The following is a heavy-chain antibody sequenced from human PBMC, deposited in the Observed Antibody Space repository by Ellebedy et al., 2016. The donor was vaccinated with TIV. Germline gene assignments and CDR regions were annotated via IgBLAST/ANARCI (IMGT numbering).Heavy chain of an antibody. CDR1: GFTFSSYW. CDR2: IKQDGSEK. D-gene: IGHD6-13*01. V-gene: IGHV3-7*01. CDR3: ARTPYSSSWPAGRVYYGMDV. Sequence: PGGSLRLSCAASGFTFSSYWMSWVRQAPGKGLEWVANIKQDGSEKYYVDSVKGRFTISRDNAKNSLYLQMNSLRAEDTAVYYCARTPYSSSWPAGRVYYGMDVWGQGTTVTVSS. J-gene: IGHJ6*02.